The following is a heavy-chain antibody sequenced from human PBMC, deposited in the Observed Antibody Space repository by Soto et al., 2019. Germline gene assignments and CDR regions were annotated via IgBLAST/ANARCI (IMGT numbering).Heavy chain of an antibody. Sequence: EVQLLESGGGLVQPGGSLRLSCAASGFTFSSYAMSWVRQAPGKGLGWVSAISGSGGSTYYADSVKGRFNISRDNSKNTLYRQRNSLRAEATAVYYCAKDGPWFGELRGDYWGQGTLVTVYS. V-gene: IGHV3-23*01. D-gene: IGHD3-10*01. J-gene: IGHJ4*02. CDR1: GFTFSSYA. CDR2: ISGSGGST. CDR3: AKDGPWFGELRGDY.